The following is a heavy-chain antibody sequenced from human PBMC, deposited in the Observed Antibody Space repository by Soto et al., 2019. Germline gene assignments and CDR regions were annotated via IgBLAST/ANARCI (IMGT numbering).Heavy chain of an antibody. J-gene: IGHJ6*02. CDR2: ISGSGGST. V-gene: IGHV3-23*01. Sequence: PVGSLRLSCAASGFTFSSYAMGWVRQAPGKGLEWVSAISGSGGSTYYADSVKGRFTISRDNSKNTLYLQMNSLRAEDTAVYYCARSPNYYYYYGMDVWGQGTTVTVSS. CDR1: GFTFSSYA. CDR3: ARSPNYYYYYGMDV. D-gene: IGHD6-13*01.